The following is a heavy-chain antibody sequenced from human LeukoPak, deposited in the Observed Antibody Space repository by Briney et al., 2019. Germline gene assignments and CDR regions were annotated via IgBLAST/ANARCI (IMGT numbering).Heavy chain of an antibody. J-gene: IGHJ3*02. CDR3: ARFGWDDILTGPTLAFDI. CDR2: IYYSGST. V-gene: IGHV4-39*01. Sequence: SETLSLTCTVSGGSISSSSYYWGWIRQPPGKGLEWIGSIYYSGSTYYNPSLKSRVTISVDTSKNQFSLKLSSVTAADTAVYYCARFGWDDILTGPTLAFDIWGQGTMVTVSS. CDR1: GGSISSSSYY. D-gene: IGHD3-9*01.